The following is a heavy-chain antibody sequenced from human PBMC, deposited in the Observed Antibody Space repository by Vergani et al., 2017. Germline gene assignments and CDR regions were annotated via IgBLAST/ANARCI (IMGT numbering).Heavy chain of an antibody. CDR3: ARERVYGSGSWNYYYYGMDV. V-gene: IGHV3-23*04. CDR1: GFTFSSYA. CDR2: ISGSGGST. D-gene: IGHD3-10*01. Sequence: EVQLVESGGGLVQPGGSLRLSCAASGFTFSSYAMSWVRQAPGKGLEWVSAISGSGGSTYYADSVKGRFTISRDNSKNTLYLQMNSLRAEDTAVYYCARERVYGSGSWNYYYYGMDVWGQGTTVTVSS. J-gene: IGHJ6*02.